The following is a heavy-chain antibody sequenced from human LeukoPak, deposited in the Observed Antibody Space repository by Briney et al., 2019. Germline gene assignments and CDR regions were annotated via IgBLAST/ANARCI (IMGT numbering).Heavy chain of an antibody. CDR2: ISYSGST. CDR1: GRSISGYY. Sequence: PSETLSLTCTVSGRSISGYYWSWIRQPPGKGLEWIGYISYSGSTNYNPSLKSRVTISVDTSNNQFSLKLSSVTAADTAVYYCARDRERAFDIWGQGRLVTVSS. CDR3: ARDRERAFDI. D-gene: IGHD1-26*01. J-gene: IGHJ3*02. V-gene: IGHV4-59*01.